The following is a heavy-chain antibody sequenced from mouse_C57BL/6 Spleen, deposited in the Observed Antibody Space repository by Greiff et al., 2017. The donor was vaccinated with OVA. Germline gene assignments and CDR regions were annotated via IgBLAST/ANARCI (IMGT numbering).Heavy chain of an antibody. CDR3: TRGDGYSDY. CDR2: IDPETGGT. CDR1: GYTFTDYE. D-gene: IGHD2-3*01. V-gene: IGHV1-15*01. J-gene: IGHJ2*01. Sequence: QVQLQQSGAELVRPGASVTLSCKASGYTFTDYEMHWVKQTPVHGLEWIGAIDPETGGTAYNQKFKGKAILTADKSSSTAYMELRSLTSEDSAVYYCTRGDGYSDYWGKGTTLTVSS.